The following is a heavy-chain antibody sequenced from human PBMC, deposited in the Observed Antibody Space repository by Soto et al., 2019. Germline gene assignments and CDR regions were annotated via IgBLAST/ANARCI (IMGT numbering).Heavy chain of an antibody. J-gene: IGHJ6*02. CDR1: GYTFTSYA. CDR2: ISAYNGNT. D-gene: IGHD3-22*01. Sequence: ASVKVSCKASGYTFTSYAMHWVRQAPGQGLEWMGWISAYNGNTNYAQKLQGRVTMTTDTSTSTAYMELRSLRSDDTAVYYCARDSSESNYYYYYGMDVWGQGTTVTVSS. CDR3: ARDSSESNYYYYYGMDV. V-gene: IGHV1-18*01.